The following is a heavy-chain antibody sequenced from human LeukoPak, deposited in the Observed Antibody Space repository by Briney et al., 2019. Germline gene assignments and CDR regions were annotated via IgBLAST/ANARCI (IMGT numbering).Heavy chain of an antibody. Sequence: SETLSLTCTVSGGSISSYYWSWIRQPAGKGLEWIGRIYTSGSTNYNPSLKSRVTISVDKSKNQFSLKLSSVTAADTAVYYCAGEYQLKTYYYYMDVWGKGTTATVSS. CDR2: IYTSGST. D-gene: IGHD2-2*01. CDR1: GGSISSYY. V-gene: IGHV4-4*07. CDR3: AGEYQLKTYYYYMDV. J-gene: IGHJ6*03.